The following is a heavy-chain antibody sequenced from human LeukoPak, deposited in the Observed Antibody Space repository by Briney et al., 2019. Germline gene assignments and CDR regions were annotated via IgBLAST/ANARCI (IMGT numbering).Heavy chain of an antibody. CDR3: ARQRHQLPKGYFDY. Sequence: GGSLRLSCAASGFTFSSYAMHWVRQAPGKGLEWVAVISYDGSNKYYADSVNGRFTISRDNSKNTLYLQMNSLRAEDTAVYYCARQRHQLPKGYFDYWGQGTLVTVSS. J-gene: IGHJ4*02. V-gene: IGHV3-30-3*01. D-gene: IGHD2-2*01. CDR2: ISYDGSNK. CDR1: GFTFSSYA.